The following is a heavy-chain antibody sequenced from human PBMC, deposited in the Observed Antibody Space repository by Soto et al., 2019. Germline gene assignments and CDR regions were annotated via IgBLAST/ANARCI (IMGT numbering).Heavy chain of an antibody. CDR3: ARGLATAMGNYYYGMDV. D-gene: IGHD5-18*01. Sequence: SETLSLTCAVYGGSFSGYYWTWIRQPPGTGLEWIGEINHSGSTNYNPSLKSRVTISVDTSKNQFSLKLTSVTAADTAVYYCARGLATAMGNYYYGMDVWRQGTTVTAP. V-gene: IGHV4-34*01. J-gene: IGHJ6*02. CDR2: INHSGST. CDR1: GGSFSGYY.